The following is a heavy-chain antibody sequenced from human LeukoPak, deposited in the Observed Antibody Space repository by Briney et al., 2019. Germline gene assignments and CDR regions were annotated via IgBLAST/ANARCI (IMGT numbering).Heavy chain of an antibody. CDR2: IYYSGST. V-gene: IGHV4-61*08. D-gene: IGHD2-15*01. CDR1: GGSISSGGYY. Sequence: SETLSLTCTVSGGSISSGGYYWSWIRQPPGKGLEWVGYIYYSGSTNYNPSLKSRVTISVDTSKNQFSLKLSSVTAADTAMYYCARVLPRLGYCSGGSCYTVGLYYFDYWGQGTLVTVSS. CDR3: ARVLPRLGYCSGGSCYTVGLYYFDY. J-gene: IGHJ4*02.